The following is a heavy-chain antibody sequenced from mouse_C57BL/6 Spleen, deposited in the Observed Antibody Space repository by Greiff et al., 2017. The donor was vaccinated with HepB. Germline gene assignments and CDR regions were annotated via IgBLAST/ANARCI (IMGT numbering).Heavy chain of an antibody. V-gene: IGHV5-6*01. D-gene: IGHD1-1*01. J-gene: IGHJ4*01. CDR2: ISSGGSYT. CDR3: ARHGTTVDAMDY. CDR1: GFTFSSYG. Sequence: EVHLVESGGDLVKPGGSLKLSCAASGFTFSSYGMSWVRQTPDKRLEWVATISSGGSYTYYPDSVKGRFTISRDNAKNTLYLQMSSLKSEDTAMYYCARHGTTVDAMDYWGQGTSVTVSS.